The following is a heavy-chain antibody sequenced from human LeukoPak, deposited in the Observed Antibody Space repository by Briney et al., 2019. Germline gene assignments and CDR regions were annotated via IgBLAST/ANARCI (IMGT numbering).Heavy chain of an antibody. V-gene: IGHV4-39*01. CDR1: GGSISSSIYD. CDR2: IYYSGST. Sequence: PSETLSLTCTVSGGSISSSIYDWGWIRQPPGKGLEWIGRIYYSGSTFYNPSLESRVTISVDTSKNQFSLKLSSVTAADTAVYCCARLQVGPTGDWFDPWGQGALVTVSS. CDR3: ARLQVGPTGDWFDP. J-gene: IGHJ5*02. D-gene: IGHD1-26*01.